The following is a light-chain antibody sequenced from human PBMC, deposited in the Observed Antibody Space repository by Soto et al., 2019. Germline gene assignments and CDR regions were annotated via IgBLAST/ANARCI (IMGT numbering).Light chain of an antibody. CDR3: HQRRQWPLT. CDR1: QIISSL. V-gene: IGKV3-11*01. Sequence: EIMMTHSPCTLSLSPWYRSTLXCRASQIISSLLGWYQQKPGRAPRLLISDVSNRATGIPARFSGSGSGTDFTLTISSLESEDFAVYYCHQRRQWPLTFGGGTKVDIK. J-gene: IGKJ4*01. CDR2: DVS.